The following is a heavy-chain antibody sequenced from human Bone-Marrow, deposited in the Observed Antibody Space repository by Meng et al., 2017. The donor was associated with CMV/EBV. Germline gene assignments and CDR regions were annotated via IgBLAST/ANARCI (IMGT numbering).Heavy chain of an antibody. CDR1: GINLDTYW. J-gene: IGHJ3*02. Sequence: GGSLRLSCEVSGINLDTYWMHWVRQVPGKGLVWLSRIYSDGISTRYADSVKGRFTISRDNSKNTLYLQMSGLRAEDTALYYCAREPGRGAFDIWGQGTRVTVSS. CDR3: AREPGRGAFDI. CDR2: IYSDGIST. V-gene: IGHV3-74*01. D-gene: IGHD3-10*01.